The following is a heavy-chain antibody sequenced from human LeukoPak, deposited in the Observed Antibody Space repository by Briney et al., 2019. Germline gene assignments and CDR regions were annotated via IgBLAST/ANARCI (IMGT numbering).Heavy chain of an antibody. V-gene: IGHV3-7*01. CDR1: GFTFSSYW. CDR3: ARDQRGYSYGSYYYYYYGMDA. D-gene: IGHD5-18*01. J-gene: IGHJ6*02. Sequence: GGSLRLSCAASGFTFSSYWMSWVRQAPGKGLEWVANIKQDGSEKYYVDSVKGRFTISRDNAKNSLYLQMNSLRAEGTAVYYCARDQRGYSYGSYYYYYYGMDAWGQGTTVTVSS. CDR2: IKQDGSEK.